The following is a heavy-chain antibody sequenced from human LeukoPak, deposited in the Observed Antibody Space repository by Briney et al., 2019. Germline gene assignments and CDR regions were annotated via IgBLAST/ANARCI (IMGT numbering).Heavy chain of an antibody. CDR2: ISGSGDST. V-gene: IGHV3-23*01. CDR1: GFTFSSYA. J-gene: IGHJ3*02. Sequence: GGSLRLSCAASGFTFSSYAMSWVRQAPGKGLEWVSAISGSGDSTYYADSVKGRFTISRDNSKNTLYLQMNSLRAEDTAVYYCAKVKLSYGGNDRGFGAFDIWGQGTMVTVSS. D-gene: IGHD4-23*01. CDR3: AKVKLSYGGNDRGFGAFDI.